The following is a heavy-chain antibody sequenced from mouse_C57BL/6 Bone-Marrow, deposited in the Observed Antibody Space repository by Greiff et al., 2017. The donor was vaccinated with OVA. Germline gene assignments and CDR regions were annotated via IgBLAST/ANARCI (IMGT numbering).Heavy chain of an antibody. Sequence: VQLQQPGAELVMPGASVKLSCKASGYTFTSYWMHWVKQRPGQGLEWIGEIDPSDSYTNYNQKFQGKSTLTVDKSSSTAYMQLSSLTSEDSAVYYCARSGGYYAFAYWGQGTLVTVSA. J-gene: IGHJ3*01. V-gene: IGHV1-69*01. CDR3: ARSGGYYAFAY. D-gene: IGHD2-3*01. CDR2: IDPSDSYT. CDR1: GYTFTSYW.